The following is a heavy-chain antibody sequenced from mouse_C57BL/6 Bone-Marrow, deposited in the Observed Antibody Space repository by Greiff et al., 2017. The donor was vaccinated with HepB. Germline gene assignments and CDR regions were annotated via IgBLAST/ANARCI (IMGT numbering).Heavy chain of an antibody. CDR2: IRLKSDNYAT. CDR3: TGGGYGSYVGFDY. V-gene: IGHV6-3*01. Sequence: EVKLMESGGGLVQPGGSMKLSCVASGFTFSNYWMNWVRQSPEKGLEWVAQIRLKSDNYATHYAESVKGRFTISRDDSKSSVYLQMNNLRAEDTGIYYCTGGGYGSYVGFDYWGQGTTLTVSS. CDR1: GFTFSNYW. D-gene: IGHD2-1*01. J-gene: IGHJ2*01.